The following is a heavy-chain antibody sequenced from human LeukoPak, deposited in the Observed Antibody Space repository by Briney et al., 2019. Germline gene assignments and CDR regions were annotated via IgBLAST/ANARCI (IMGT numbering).Heavy chain of an antibody. D-gene: IGHD2-2*01. CDR1: GGSISSSSYY. J-gene: IGHJ4*02. CDR2: IYYSGST. V-gene: IGHV4-39*07. CDR3: ARAPRVVPAAIMFDY. Sequence: SETLSLTCTVSGGSISSSSYYWGWIRQPPGKGLEWIGSIYYSGSTFYNPSLKSRVTISVDTSKNQFSLKLTSVTAADTAVYYCARAPRVVPAAIMFDYWGQGTLVTVSS.